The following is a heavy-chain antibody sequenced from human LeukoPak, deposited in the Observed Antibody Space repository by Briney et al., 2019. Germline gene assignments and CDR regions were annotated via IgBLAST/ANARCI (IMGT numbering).Heavy chain of an antibody. V-gene: IGHV3-21*01. CDR3: ARIIVATTNNWFDP. CDR2: ISSSSSYI. CDR1: GFTFSSYT. D-gene: IGHD5-12*01. J-gene: IGHJ5*02. Sequence: GGSLRLSCAASGFTFSSYTMNWVRQAPGKGLEWVSSISSSSSYIYYADSMKGRFTISRDNAKNSLYLQMNSLRAEDTAVYYCARIIVATTNNWFDPWGQGTLVTVSS.